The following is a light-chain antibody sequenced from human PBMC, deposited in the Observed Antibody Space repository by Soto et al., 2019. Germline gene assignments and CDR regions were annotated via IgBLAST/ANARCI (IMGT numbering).Light chain of an antibody. CDR2: GAS. Sequence: ELVLTQSPGTLSLSPGDRATLSCRASQSVSSTYLAWYQQRPGQAPRLLIYGASNRATGIPDRFSGSGSGTDFTLTISRLEPEDFAVYYCQQYGSSGTFGQGTKVDIK. J-gene: IGKJ1*01. CDR3: QQYGSSGT. CDR1: QSVSSTY. V-gene: IGKV3-20*01.